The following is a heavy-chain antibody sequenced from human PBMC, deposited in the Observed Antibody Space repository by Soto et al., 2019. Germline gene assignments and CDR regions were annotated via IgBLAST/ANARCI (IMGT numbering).Heavy chain of an antibody. J-gene: IGHJ5*02. V-gene: IGHV3-7*01. CDR3: ASAPRGYYYGEPPSYWFDP. Sequence: EVQLVESGGGLVQPGGSLRLSCAASGFTFSSYWMSWVRQAPGKGLEWVANIKQDGSEKYYVDSVKGRFTISRDNAKNSLYLQMNRLRAEDTAVYYCASAPRGYYYGEPPSYWFDPWSQGSLVT. CDR1: GFTFSSYW. CDR2: IKQDGSEK. D-gene: IGHD3-10*01.